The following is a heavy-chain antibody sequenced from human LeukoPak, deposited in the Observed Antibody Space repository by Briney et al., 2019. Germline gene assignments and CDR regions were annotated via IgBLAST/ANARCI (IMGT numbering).Heavy chain of an antibody. CDR2: ISSSSIYI. J-gene: IGHJ4*02. V-gene: IGHV3-21*01. CDR1: GFTFRDYS. CDR3: AHSSGYAYGLDY. Sequence: GGSLRLSCAAPGFTFRDYSMNWVRQAPGKVLEWVSSISSSSIYIYYADSLKGRFTIPRDNAKNSLYLQMNSLRAEDTAVYYCAHSSGYAYGLDYWGQGTLVTVSS. D-gene: IGHD5-18*01.